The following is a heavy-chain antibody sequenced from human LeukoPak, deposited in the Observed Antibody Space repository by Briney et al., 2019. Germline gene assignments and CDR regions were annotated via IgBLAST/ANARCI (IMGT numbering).Heavy chain of an antibody. V-gene: IGHV3-21*06. Sequence: GGSLRLSCAASGFTFSIYNMNWVRQTPGKGLEWVSLISSSSGYIYYTDSVKGRFTISRDNAKNSLYLQMNSLRAEDSAVYYCARGSEWEPLYYFDYWGRGSLVTVSS. D-gene: IGHD1-26*01. CDR1: GFTFSIYN. CDR3: ARGSEWEPLYYFDY. J-gene: IGHJ4*02. CDR2: ISSSSGYI.